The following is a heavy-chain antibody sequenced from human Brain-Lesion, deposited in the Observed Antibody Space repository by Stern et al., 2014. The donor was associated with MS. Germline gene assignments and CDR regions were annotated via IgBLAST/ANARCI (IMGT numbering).Heavy chain of an antibody. V-gene: IGHV4-61*02. CDR1: GGSISSGGYY. Sequence: VQLEESGPGLVKPSQTLSLSCTVSGGSISSGGYYWSWIRQPAGKGLEWIGRIFNSGSTSYTPSLKGRVPISIDTSKTQFSLRLNPMTAADTAVYYCARGRVVPGFQYYATDVWGQGTTVIVSS. D-gene: IGHD2-2*01. CDR3: ARGRVVPGFQYYATDV. J-gene: IGHJ6*02. CDR2: IFNSGST.